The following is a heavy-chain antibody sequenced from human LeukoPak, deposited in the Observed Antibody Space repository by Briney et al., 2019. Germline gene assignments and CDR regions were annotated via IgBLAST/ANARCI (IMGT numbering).Heavy chain of an antibody. V-gene: IGHV3-30*02. CDR1: GFTFSSYG. CDR3: AKDLTTMVTHLTFDY. Sequence: GGSLRLSCAASGFTFSSYGMHWVRQAPGKGLEWVAFIRDDGSNKYYADSVKGRFTISRDNSKNTLYLQMNSLRAEETAVYYCAKDLTTMVTHLTFDYWGQGTLLTVSS. J-gene: IGHJ4*02. CDR2: IRDDGSNK. D-gene: IGHD4-23*01.